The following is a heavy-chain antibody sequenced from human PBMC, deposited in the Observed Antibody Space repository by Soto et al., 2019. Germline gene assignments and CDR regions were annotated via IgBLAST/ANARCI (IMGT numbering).Heavy chain of an antibody. CDR3: AQWDGPRAFDI. CDR1: GFSLSTSGVG. CDR2: IYWDDDK. V-gene: IGHV2-5*02. Sequence: QITLKESGPTLVKPTQTLTLTCTFSGFSLSTSGVGVGWIRQPPGKALEWLALIYWDDDKRYSPSLMSRLTITKDTSKNQVVLTMTNMDPVDTATYYCAQWDGPRAFDIWGQGTMVTVSS. J-gene: IGHJ3*02. D-gene: IGHD1-26*01.